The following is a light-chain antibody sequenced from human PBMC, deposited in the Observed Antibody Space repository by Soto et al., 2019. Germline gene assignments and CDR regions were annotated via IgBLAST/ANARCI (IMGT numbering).Light chain of an antibody. Sequence: EIVLTQSPGTLSLSPGERATLSCRASQSVSSSYLAWYQQKPGQAPRLLIYGASSRATGIPDRFSGCGSGTDFTLTISRLEPEDFAVYYCQQYGSSWRTFGQGTKVDIK. CDR3: QQYGSSWRT. J-gene: IGKJ1*01. V-gene: IGKV3-20*01. CDR2: GAS. CDR1: QSVSSSY.